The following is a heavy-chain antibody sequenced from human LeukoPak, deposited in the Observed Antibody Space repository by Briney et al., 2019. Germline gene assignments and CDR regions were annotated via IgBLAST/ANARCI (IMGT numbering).Heavy chain of an antibody. D-gene: IGHD6-13*01. Sequence: SETLSLTCAVSGGSISSSNWWSWVRQPPGKGLEWIGEIYHSGSTNYNPSLKSRVTISVDKSKNQFSLKLSSVTAADTAVYYCARYSSSPTYYFDYWGQGTLVTVSS. CDR2: IYHSGST. J-gene: IGHJ4*02. V-gene: IGHV4-4*02. CDR3: ARYSSSPTYYFDY. CDR1: GGSISSSNW.